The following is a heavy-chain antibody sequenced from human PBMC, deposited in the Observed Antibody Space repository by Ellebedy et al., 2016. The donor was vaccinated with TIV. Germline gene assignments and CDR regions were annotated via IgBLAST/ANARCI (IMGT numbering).Heavy chain of an antibody. CDR2: IRASNGNT. CDR3: ATNFYDSGSPAH. CDR1: GHAFISYG. Sequence: AASVKVSCKASGHAFISYGFTWVRQAPGQGLEWMGWIRASNGNTHYSKKFQDRVTMTTDTSTRTAYMEMKSLRPDDTALYYCATNFYDSGSPAHWGQGTLVTVSS. D-gene: IGHD3-10*01. J-gene: IGHJ4*02. V-gene: IGHV1-18*04.